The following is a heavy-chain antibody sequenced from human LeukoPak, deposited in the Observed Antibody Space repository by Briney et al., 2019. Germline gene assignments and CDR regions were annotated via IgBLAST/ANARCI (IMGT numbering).Heavy chain of an antibody. CDR3: AREGYCSSTSCPFDY. J-gene: IGHJ4*02. Sequence: GGSLRLSCAASGFTFDDYGMSWVRQAPGKGLEWVSGINWNGGSTGYADSVKGRFTISRDNAKNSLYLHMNSLRAEDTALYYCAREGYCSSTSCPFDYWGQGTLVTVSS. CDR1: GFTFDDYG. D-gene: IGHD2-2*01. CDR2: INWNGGST. V-gene: IGHV3-20*04.